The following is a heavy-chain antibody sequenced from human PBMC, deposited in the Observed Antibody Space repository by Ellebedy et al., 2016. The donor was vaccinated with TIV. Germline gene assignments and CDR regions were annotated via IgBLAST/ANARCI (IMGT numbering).Heavy chain of an antibody. CDR2: IGTAGDT. D-gene: IGHD1-14*01. Sequence: GESLKISCASSGFTFSSYDMHWVRQVTGKGLEWVSAIGTAGDTYYPGSVKGRFTISRENAKNSLYLQMNRLRAGDTAVYYCARATEGLDYWGQGTLVTGSS. V-gene: IGHV3-13*01. CDR1: GFTFSSYD. CDR3: ARATEGLDY. J-gene: IGHJ4*02.